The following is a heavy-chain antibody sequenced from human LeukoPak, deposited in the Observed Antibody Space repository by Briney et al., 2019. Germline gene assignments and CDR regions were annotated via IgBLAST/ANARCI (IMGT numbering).Heavy chain of an antibody. D-gene: IGHD2-15*01. CDR1: GXTFSTYW. Sequence: GGSLRLSCAASGXTFSTYWLHWVRQAPGKGLVWVSRINSDGSSTNYADSVKGRFTISRDNAKNTLYLQMNSLRAEDTAVYYCAGRYCSGGICYYYWGQGTLVTVSS. V-gene: IGHV3-74*01. J-gene: IGHJ4*02. CDR2: INSDGSST. CDR3: AGRYCSGGICYYY.